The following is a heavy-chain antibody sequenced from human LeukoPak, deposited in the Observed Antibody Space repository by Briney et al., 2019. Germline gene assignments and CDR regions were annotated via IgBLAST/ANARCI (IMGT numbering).Heavy chain of an antibody. CDR1: GYTLTESP. Sequence: GASVKVSCKVSGYTLTESPIHWVRQAPGNGLVWMGGIDAEDGELLYAQKFQGRVMMTVDTSTVTAYMELSSLRSEDTAVYYCAKDFLGVFGVLTGSLFDPWGQGTLVTVSS. CDR2: IDAEDGEL. V-gene: IGHV1-24*01. D-gene: IGHD3-3*01. J-gene: IGHJ5*02. CDR3: AKDFLGVFGVLTGSLFDP.